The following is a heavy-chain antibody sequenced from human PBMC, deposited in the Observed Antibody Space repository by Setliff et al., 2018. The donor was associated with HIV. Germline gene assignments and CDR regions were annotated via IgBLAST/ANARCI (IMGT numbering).Heavy chain of an antibody. D-gene: IGHD7-27*01. Sequence: QSGGSLRLSCAASGFTFSSYSMNWVRQAPGKGLEWVSYISGDTRIINYADSVKGRFTISRDSAKNSLYLQMNSLRVEDTALYYCARDLNWGFDYWGQGTLVTVSS. V-gene: IGHV3-48*01. CDR3: ARDLNWGFDY. CDR1: GFTFSSYS. J-gene: IGHJ4*02. CDR2: ISGDTRII.